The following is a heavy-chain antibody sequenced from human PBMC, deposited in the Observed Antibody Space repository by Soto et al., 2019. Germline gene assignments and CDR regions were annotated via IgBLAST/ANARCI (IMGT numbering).Heavy chain of an antibody. CDR2: IVPVVRIV. Sequence: SLKVACKTAGDTFKNYSISCGRQTNGQGPEWMGRIVPVVRIVNLAQKFRGRVTMTADESTSTVYLELTSLTSEDTAMYYCARLQAAAGDNDLTFEYWGQGTLVTVSS. CDR3: ARLQAAAGDNDLTFEY. CDR1: GDTFKNYS. D-gene: IGHD6-13*01. V-gene: IGHV1-69*02. J-gene: IGHJ4*02.